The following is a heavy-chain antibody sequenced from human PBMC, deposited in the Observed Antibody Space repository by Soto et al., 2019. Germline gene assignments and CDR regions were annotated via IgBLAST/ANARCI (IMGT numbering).Heavy chain of an antibody. V-gene: IGHV3-30*18. CDR3: AKDSTMIVVGPLDY. J-gene: IGHJ4*02. D-gene: IGHD3-22*01. Sequence: LRLSCAASGFTFSSYGMHWVRQAPGKGLEWVAVISYDGSNKYYADSVKGRFTISRDNSKNTLYLQMNSLRAEDTAVYYCAKDSTMIVVGPLDYWGQGTLVTVSS. CDR2: ISYDGSNK. CDR1: GFTFSSYG.